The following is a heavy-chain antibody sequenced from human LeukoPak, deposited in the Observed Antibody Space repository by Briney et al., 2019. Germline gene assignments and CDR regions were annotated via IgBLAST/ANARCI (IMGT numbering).Heavy chain of an antibody. CDR3: ARAEPYYDTQGSWFDP. Sequence: PGGSLRLSCAASGFTFNGYGMHWVRQAPGKGLEWVAFIRYDGRNKNYADSVKGRFTISRDNSKNTLYLQINSLRADDTAVYYCARAEPYYDTQGSWFDPWGQGTLVTVSS. V-gene: IGHV3-30*02. CDR2: IRYDGRNK. CDR1: GFTFNGYG. J-gene: IGHJ5*02. D-gene: IGHD3-22*01.